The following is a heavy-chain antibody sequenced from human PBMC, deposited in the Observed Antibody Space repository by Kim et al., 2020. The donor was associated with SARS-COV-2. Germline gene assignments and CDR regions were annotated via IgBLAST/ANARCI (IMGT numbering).Heavy chain of an antibody. Sequence: SETLSLTCTVSGGSVSSGSYYWSWIRQPPGKGLEWIGYIYYSGSTNYNPSLKSRVTISVDTSKNQFSLKLSSVTAADTAVYYCARDVCGMVRGVIICWFDPWGQGTLVTVSS. J-gene: IGHJ5*02. D-gene: IGHD3-10*01. CDR2: IYYSGST. CDR1: GGSVSSGSYY. V-gene: IGHV4-61*01. CDR3: ARDVCGMVRGVIICWFDP.